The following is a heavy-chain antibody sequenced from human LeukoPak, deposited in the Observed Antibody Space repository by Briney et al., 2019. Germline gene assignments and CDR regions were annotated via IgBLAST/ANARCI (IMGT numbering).Heavy chain of an antibody. D-gene: IGHD6-19*01. CDR1: GFTFSSFT. V-gene: IGHV3-23*01. CDR2: TSYSGGST. J-gene: IGHJ4*02. Sequence: GGSLRLSCVASGFTFSSFTKSWVRQAPGKGPEWVSSTSYSGGSTYYADSVKGRFSMSRDNSKNTLFLEMNVLRAEDTAVYYCAKDLREVSGTVFEYWGQGTLVTVSS. CDR3: AKDLREVSGTVFEY.